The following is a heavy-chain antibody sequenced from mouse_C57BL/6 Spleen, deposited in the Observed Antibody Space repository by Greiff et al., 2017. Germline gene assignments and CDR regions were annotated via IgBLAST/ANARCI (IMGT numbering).Heavy chain of an antibody. J-gene: IGHJ4*01. Sequence: QVQLQQSGAELVKPGASVKMSCKASGYTFTSYWITWVTQRPGQGLEWIGDIYPGSGSTNYNEKFKSKATLTVDTSSSTAYMQLSSLTSEDSAVYYCARWGSYAMDYWGQGTSVTVSS. CDR2: IYPGSGST. CDR1: GYTFTSYW. V-gene: IGHV1-55*01. CDR3: ARWGSYAMDY.